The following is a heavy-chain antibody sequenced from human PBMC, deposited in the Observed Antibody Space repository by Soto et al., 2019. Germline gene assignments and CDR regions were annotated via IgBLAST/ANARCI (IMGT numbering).Heavy chain of an antibody. V-gene: IGHV4-34*01. J-gene: IGHJ5*02. D-gene: IGHD3-3*01. Sequence: SETLSLTCAVDGGSVNVYYFNCTRHPPGKGLEWIGAMNPTGGSHNNPSLKRRVPTPVATPKDQFSLRLTSVTAAATPIYYFGTCMTVVGLLIPPFDPLGQGTQGTGSS. CDR2: MNPTGGS. CDR3: GTCMTVVGLLIPPFDP. CDR1: GGSVNVYY.